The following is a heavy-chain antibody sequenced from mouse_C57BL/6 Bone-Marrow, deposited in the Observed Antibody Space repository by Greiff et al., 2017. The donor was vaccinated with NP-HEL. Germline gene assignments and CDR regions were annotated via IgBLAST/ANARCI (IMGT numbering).Heavy chain of an antibody. D-gene: IGHD2-5*01. Sequence: VKLQESGAELARPGASVKLSCKASGYTFTSYGISWVKQRTGQGLEWIGEIYPRSGNTYYNEKFKGKATLTADKSSSTAYMELRSLTSEDSAVYFCGNSNYVDYVDYWGQGTTLTVSS. CDR2: IYPRSGNT. V-gene: IGHV1-81*01. J-gene: IGHJ2*01. CDR3: GNSNYVDYVDY. CDR1: GYTFTSYG.